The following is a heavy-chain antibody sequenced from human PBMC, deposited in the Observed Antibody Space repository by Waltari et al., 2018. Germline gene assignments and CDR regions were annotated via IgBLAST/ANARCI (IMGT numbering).Heavy chain of an antibody. CDR3: AKDGDDSSGYYS. CDR2: ISWDGGST. J-gene: IGHJ4*02. V-gene: IGHV3-43*01. D-gene: IGHD3-22*01. CDR1: GFTFDDYT. Sequence: DVQLVESGGVVVQPGGSLRLSCEASGFTFDDYTMHWVRQAPVKGLECVSLISWDGGSTYYADSVKGRFTISRDNSKNSLYLQMNSLRTEDTALYYCAKDGDDSSGYYSWGQGTLVTVSS.